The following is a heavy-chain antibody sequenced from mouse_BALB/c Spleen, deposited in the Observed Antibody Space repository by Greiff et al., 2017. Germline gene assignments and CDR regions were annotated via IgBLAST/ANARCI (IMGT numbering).Heavy chain of an antibody. V-gene: IGHV1-14*01. D-gene: IGHD4-1*01. J-gene: IGHJ4*01. CDR2: INPYNDGT. CDR3: AREAWDYYAMDY. Sequence: VHVKQSGPELVKPGASVKMSCKASGYTFTSYVMHWVKQKPGQGLEWIGYINPYNDGTKYNEKFKGKATLTSDKSSSTAYMELSSLTSEDSAVYYCAREAWDYYAMDYWGQGTSVTVSS. CDR1: GYTFTSYV.